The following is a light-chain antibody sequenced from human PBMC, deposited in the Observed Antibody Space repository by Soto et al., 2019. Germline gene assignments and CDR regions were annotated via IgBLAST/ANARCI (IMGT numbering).Light chain of an antibody. CDR3: HQYGSSPAT. Sequence: IGLTQAPVTLSLSPGERATLSCMASQSVSSSYLAWYQQRRGQAPRLLIYGATSRATGIPDRFSGSGSGTDFTLTISRLEPEDFAVYYCHQYGSSPATFGQGTKVDIK. J-gene: IGKJ1*01. V-gene: IGKV3-20*01. CDR1: QSVSSSY. CDR2: GAT.